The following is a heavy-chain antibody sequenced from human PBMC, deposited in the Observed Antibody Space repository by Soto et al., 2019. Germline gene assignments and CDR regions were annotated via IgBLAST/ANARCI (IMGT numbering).Heavy chain of an antibody. J-gene: IGHJ6*02. V-gene: IGHV1-69*12. Sequence: QVQLVQSGAEVKKPGSSVKVSCKASGGTFNSYAISWVRQAPGQGLEWMGGIIPIFGTSNYAQKFQGRVTVTADESTSTAYMELSSLRSEDTDVYYCASSWVATLNYSNYGMDVWGQGTTVTVSS. CDR2: IIPIFGTS. CDR3: ASSWVATLNYSNYGMDV. D-gene: IGHD5-12*01. CDR1: GGTFNSYA.